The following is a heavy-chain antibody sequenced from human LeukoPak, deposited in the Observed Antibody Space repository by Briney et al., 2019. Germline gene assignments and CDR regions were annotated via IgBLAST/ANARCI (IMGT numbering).Heavy chain of an antibody. V-gene: IGHV3-48*01. CDR1: GFTFTTYT. D-gene: IGHD6-13*01. J-gene: IGHJ5*02. CDR2: ISSSSTAI. Sequence: GSLRLSCAASGFTFTTYTMNWVRQAPGKGLEWVSYISSSSTAIYYADSVKVRFTISRDNAKNSLSLQMNSLRAEDTAVYYCAREYSSSGDWFDPWGQGTLVTVSS. CDR3: AREYSSSGDWFDP.